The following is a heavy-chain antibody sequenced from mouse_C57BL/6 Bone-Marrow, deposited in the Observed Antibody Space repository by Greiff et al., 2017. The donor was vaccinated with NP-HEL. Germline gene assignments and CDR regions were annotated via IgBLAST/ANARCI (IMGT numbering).Heavy chain of an antibody. CDR3: VGSSHWYFDV. CDR1: GYPFTRSW. V-gene: IGHV1-64*01. CDR2: IHPNSGST. Sequence: VQLQQPGAELVKPGASVQLSCTASGYPFTRSWLHWVKPRPGQGLEWIGMIHPNSGSTNYNEKFKSKATLTVDKSSSTAYMQLSSLTSEDSAVYYCVGSSHWYFDVWGTGTTVTGSS. J-gene: IGHJ1*03. D-gene: IGHD1-1*01.